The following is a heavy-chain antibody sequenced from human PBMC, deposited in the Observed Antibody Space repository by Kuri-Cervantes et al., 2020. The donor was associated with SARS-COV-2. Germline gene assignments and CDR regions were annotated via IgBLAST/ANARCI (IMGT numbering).Heavy chain of an antibody. Sequence: ASVKVSCKASGYTFTSYYMHWVRQAPGQGLEWMGIINPSGGSTSYAQKFQGRVTITADESTSTAYMELSSLRSEDTAVYYCARAFWGLKMYYYYYYMDVWGKGTTVTVSS. CDR2: INPSGGST. CDR3: ARAFWGLKMYYYYYYMDV. CDR1: GYTFTSYY. V-gene: IGHV1-46*01. D-gene: IGHD7-27*01. J-gene: IGHJ6*03.